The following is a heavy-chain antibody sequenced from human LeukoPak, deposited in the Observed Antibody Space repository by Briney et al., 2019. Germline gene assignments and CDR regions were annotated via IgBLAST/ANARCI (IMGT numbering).Heavy chain of an antibody. Sequence: GGSLRLSCAASGFTFSIHGMNWVRQTPGKELEWVSYIINSGGTIYYADSVQGRFTISRDNAKNSLYLQMNSLRDEDTAVYYCARVGRGLYSMDVWGQGTTVTVSS. CDR2: IINSGGTI. V-gene: IGHV3-48*02. CDR1: GFTFSIHG. D-gene: IGHD3-10*01. J-gene: IGHJ6*02. CDR3: ARVGRGLYSMDV.